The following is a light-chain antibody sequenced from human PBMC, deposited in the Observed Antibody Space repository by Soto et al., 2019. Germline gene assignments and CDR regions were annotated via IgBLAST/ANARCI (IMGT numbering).Light chain of an antibody. CDR2: DVT. Sequence: QSALTQPASVSGSPGQSITISCTGTSSDVGGYYYVSWYQQHQGKAPRIMIYDVTNRPSGVSNRFSGSKSGNSASLTISGLQAEDEADYFCSSYTTNTTVIFGGGTKLTVL. J-gene: IGLJ2*01. CDR3: SSYTTNTTVI. CDR1: SSDVGGYYY. V-gene: IGLV2-14*01.